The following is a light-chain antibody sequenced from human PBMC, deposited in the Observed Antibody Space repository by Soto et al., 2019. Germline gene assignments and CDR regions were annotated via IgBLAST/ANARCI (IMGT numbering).Light chain of an antibody. J-gene: IGKJ2*01. Sequence: DIQMTQSPSTLSASVGDRVAITCRASQSVSGWLAWYQQKPGKGPNLLIYQASTLEDGVPSRFSGSGSGTEFTLTITALQPDDSATYYWQHYNDYSYTFGQGTKLEIK. CDR1: QSVSGW. V-gene: IGKV1-5*03. CDR2: QAS. CDR3: QHYNDYSYT.